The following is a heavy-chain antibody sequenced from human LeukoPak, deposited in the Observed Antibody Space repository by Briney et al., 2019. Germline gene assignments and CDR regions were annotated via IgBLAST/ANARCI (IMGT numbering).Heavy chain of an antibody. Sequence: SVKVSCKASGGTFSSYAISWVRQAPAQGLEWMGGIIPILGTANYAQKFQGRVTITADESTSTAYMELSSLRSEDTAVYYCARADLGYSYGYNYWGQGTLVTVSS. V-gene: IGHV1-69*01. CDR1: GGTFSSYA. CDR3: ARADLGYSYGYNY. J-gene: IGHJ4*02. D-gene: IGHD5-18*01. CDR2: IIPILGTA.